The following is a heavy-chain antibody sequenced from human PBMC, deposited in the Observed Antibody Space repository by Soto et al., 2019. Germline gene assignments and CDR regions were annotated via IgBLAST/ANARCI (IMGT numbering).Heavy chain of an antibody. CDR2: INAGNGNT. V-gene: IGHV1-3*01. D-gene: IGHD4-17*01. CDR1: GYTFTSYA. J-gene: IGHJ4*02. CDR3: ARDASYYGDPSAYYFDY. Sequence: ASVKVSCKASGYTFTSYAMHWVRPAPGQRLEWMGWINAGNGNTKYSQKFQGRVTITRDTSASTAYMELSSLRSEDTAVYYCARDASYYGDPSAYYFDYWGQGTLVTVSS.